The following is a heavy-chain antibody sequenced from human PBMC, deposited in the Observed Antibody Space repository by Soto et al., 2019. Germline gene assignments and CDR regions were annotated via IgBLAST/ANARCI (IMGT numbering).Heavy chain of an antibody. V-gene: IGHV4-34*01. J-gene: IGHJ6*02. CDR2: INHSGST. Sequence: SETLSLTCAVYGGSFSGYYWSWIRQPPGKGLEWIGEINHSGSTNYNPSLKSRVTISVDTSKNQFSLKLSSVTAADTAVYYCARGLWSYGPHPSLYYGMDVWGQGTTVTVSS. CDR1: GGSFSGYY. D-gene: IGHD5-18*01. CDR3: ARGLWSYGPHPSLYYGMDV.